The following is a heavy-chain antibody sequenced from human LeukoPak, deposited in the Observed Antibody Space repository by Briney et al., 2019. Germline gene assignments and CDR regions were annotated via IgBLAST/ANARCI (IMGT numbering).Heavy chain of an antibody. Sequence: ASVTVSCKASGYTFTSYYMHWVRQAPGQGLEWMGIINPSGGSTSYAQKFQGRVTMTRDTSTSTVYMEPSSLRSEDTAVYYCARVTAADKTFDYWGQGTLVTVSS. D-gene: IGHD6-13*01. CDR1: GYTFTSYY. V-gene: IGHV1-46*01. CDR2: INPSGGST. J-gene: IGHJ4*02. CDR3: ARVTAADKTFDY.